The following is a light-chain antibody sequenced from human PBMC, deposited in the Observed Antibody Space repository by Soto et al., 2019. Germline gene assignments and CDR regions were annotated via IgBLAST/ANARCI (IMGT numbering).Light chain of an antibody. CDR2: AAS. Sequence: DIQMTQSPSALSASVGDRVTITCRASQSISSWLAWYQQKPGKAPKVLIYAASSLQSGVPSRFSGSGSGTEFTLTISSLQPDDFATYYCQQYNTYWTFGQGTKVDNK. J-gene: IGKJ1*01. CDR3: QQYNTYWT. CDR1: QSISSW. V-gene: IGKV1-5*01.